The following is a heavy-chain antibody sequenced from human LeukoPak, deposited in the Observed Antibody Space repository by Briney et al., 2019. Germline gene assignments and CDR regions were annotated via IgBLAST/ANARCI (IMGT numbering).Heavy chain of an antibody. J-gene: IGHJ4*02. Sequence: PGGSLRLSCAASGFTFNDFAMHWVRLTPGKGLEWVSGISWNSGRIAYADSVKGRFTVSRDNAENSLYLQMNSLRAEDTAVYYCARGDAGGIVVVVAGDYWGQGTLVTVSS. D-gene: IGHD2-15*01. CDR1: GFTFNDFA. V-gene: IGHV3-9*01. CDR3: ARGDAGGIVVVVAGDY. CDR2: ISWNSGRI.